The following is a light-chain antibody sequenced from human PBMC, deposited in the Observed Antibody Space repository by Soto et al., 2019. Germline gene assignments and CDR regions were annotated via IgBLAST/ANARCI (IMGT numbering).Light chain of an antibody. CDR2: GAC. V-gene: IGKV3-20*01. CDR3: QQYGSSLLT. J-gene: IGKJ4*01. Sequence: EIVLTQSPGTLSLSPGERATLSCRASQSVSSSYLAWYQQKPGQAPRLLIYGACSRATGIPDRFSGSGSGTYFTLTISCLEAEEFAVYYCQQYGSSLLTFGGGTKVEIK. CDR1: QSVSSSY.